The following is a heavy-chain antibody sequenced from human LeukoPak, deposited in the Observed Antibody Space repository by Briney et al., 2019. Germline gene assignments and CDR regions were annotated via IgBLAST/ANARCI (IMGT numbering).Heavy chain of an antibody. D-gene: IGHD7-27*01. Sequence: ASVTVSCKASGYTFTSYDINWVRQAPGQQLEWMGWMNPNSGNTDYAQKFQGRVTMTRNTSISTAYMELSSLRSEDTAVYYCARVPPSWGFDYWGQGTLVTVSS. V-gene: IGHV1-8*01. CDR2: MNPNSGNT. CDR1: GYTFTSYD. J-gene: IGHJ4*02. CDR3: ARVPPSWGFDY.